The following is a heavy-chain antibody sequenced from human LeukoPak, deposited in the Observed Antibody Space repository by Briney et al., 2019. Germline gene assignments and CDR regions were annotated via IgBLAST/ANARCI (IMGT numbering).Heavy chain of an antibody. D-gene: IGHD3-10*01. CDR1: GGSISSSSYY. CDR3: ARGLVRGFIRGGAFDI. J-gene: IGHJ3*02. CDR2: ISYGGRT. Sequence: SETLSLTCTFSGGSISSSSYYWGCIRQSPGKGLECIGTISYGGRTYYNPSLRNRITISMDTSNNHLSLKLNSVIAADTAVYSCARGLVRGFIRGGAFDIWSQGTMVTVSS. V-gene: IGHV4-39*07.